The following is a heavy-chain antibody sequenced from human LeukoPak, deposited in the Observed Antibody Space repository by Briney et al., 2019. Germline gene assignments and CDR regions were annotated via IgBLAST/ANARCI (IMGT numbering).Heavy chain of an antibody. CDR2: IKSKTDGGTT. CDR3: TTRIQLWLGYFDY. J-gene: IGHJ4*02. D-gene: IGHD5-18*01. Sequence: GGSLRLSCAASGFTFSNDWMSWVRQAPGKGLEWVGRIKSKTDGGTTDYAAPVKGRFTISRDDSKNTLYLQMNSLKAEDTAVYYCTTRIQLWLGYFDYWGQGTLVTDSS. V-gene: IGHV3-15*01. CDR1: GFTFSNDW.